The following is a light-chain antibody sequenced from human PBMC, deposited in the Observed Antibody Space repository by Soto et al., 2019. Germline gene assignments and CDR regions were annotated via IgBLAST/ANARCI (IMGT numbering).Light chain of an antibody. V-gene: IGKV3-20*01. CDR2: GAS. J-gene: IGKJ3*01. Sequence: EIVLTQSPGTLSLSPGERATLSCRASQSVSSIYLAWYQQKPGQAPRLLIYGASSRATGIPDRFSGSGSGTDFTLTISRLEPDDFAVYYCQQYGSSLFTFGPGTKVDIK. CDR1: QSVSSIY. CDR3: QQYGSSLFT.